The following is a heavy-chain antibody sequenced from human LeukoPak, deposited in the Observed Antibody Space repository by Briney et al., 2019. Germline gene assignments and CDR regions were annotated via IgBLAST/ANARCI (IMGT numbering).Heavy chain of an antibody. CDR2: INWNGGST. CDR3: ARKGLGGELGGFDY. D-gene: IGHD1-26*01. V-gene: IGHV3-20*01. J-gene: IGHJ4*02. CDR1: GYTFDDYG. Sequence: GGSLRLSCAASGYTFDDYGMSWVRQAPGKGLEWASGINWNGGSTGYADSVKGRFTISRDNAKNSLYLQMNSLRAEDTALYHCARKGLGGELGGFDYWGQGTLVTVSS.